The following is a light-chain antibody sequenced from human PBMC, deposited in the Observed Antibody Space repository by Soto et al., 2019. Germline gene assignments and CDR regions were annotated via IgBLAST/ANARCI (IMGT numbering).Light chain of an antibody. CDR1: SSNIGSND. Sequence: QSVLTQPPSVSAAPGQKVTISCSGNSSNIGSNDVSWYQQLPGKAPKLLISENSQRPSGIPDRFSGSKSATSATLGITGLQTGDEADYYCGTWDSSLIALFGTGTKLTVL. CDR2: ENS. V-gene: IGLV1-51*02. CDR3: GTWDSSLIAL. J-gene: IGLJ1*01.